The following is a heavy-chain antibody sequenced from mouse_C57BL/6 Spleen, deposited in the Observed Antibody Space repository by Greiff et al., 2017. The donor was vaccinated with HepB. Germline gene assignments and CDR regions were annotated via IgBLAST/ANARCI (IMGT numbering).Heavy chain of an antibody. CDR3: TWGSMRDGSSQPPMDY. D-gene: IGHD1-1*01. CDR1: GFTIKDDY. Sequence: VQLQQSGAELVRPGASVKLSCTASGFTIKDDYMHWVKQRPEQGLEWIGWIDPDNGDTEYASKFQGKATITADTSSNTAYLQLSSLTSEDTAVYYCTWGSMRDGSSQPPMDYWGQGTSVTVSS. V-gene: IGHV14-4*01. CDR2: IDPDNGDT. J-gene: IGHJ4*01.